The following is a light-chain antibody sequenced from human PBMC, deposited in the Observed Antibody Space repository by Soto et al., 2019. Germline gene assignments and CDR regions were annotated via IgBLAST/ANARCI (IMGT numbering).Light chain of an antibody. CDR2: DND. V-gene: IGLV1-51*01. CDR1: SSNIGHNY. J-gene: IGLJ2*01. Sequence: QSVSTQPPSVSAAPGQKVTISCSGSSSNIGHNYVCWYQHLPGTAPKLLIFDNDKRPSGIPDRFSGSKSGTSATLDITGLHAGDEADYYCGTWDSSLSVGLFGGGTQLTVL. CDR3: GTWDSSLSVGL.